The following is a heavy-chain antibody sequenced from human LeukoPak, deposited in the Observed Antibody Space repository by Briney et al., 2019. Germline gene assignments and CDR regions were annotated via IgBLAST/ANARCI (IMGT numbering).Heavy chain of an antibody. D-gene: IGHD4-11*01. CDR3: ARDNSYMDV. J-gene: IGHJ6*03. V-gene: IGHV4-38-2*02. Sequence: SETLSLTCTVSNYSISSGYYWGWIRQPPGKGLEWIGNIYDSGSTYYNPSLKSRVTISVDTSKNQFTLNVNSVTAADTAVYYCARDNSYMDVWGKGTTVTVSS. CDR1: NYSISSGYY. CDR2: IYDSGST.